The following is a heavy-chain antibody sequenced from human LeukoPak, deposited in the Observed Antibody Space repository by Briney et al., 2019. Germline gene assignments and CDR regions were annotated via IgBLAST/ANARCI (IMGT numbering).Heavy chain of an antibody. D-gene: IGHD3-10*01. CDR3: ARSEYYYGSGSYFPLDY. J-gene: IGHJ4*02. CDR2: IIPILGIA. V-gene: IGHV1-69*04. Sequence: ASVKVSSKASGGTFSSDAISWVRQAPGQGLEWRGRIIPILGIANYAQKFQGRVTITADKSTSTAYMELSRLRSEDTAVYYGARSEYYYGSGSYFPLDYWGQGTLVTVSS. CDR1: GGTFSSDA.